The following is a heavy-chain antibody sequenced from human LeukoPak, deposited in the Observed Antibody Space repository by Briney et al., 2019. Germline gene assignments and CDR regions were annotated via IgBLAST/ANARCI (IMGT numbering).Heavy chain of an antibody. D-gene: IGHD1-26*01. CDR2: INPNSGGT. Sequence: GASVEVSCKASGYTFTVYYMHWVRQAPGQGPEWVAWINPNSGGTTYAQKFQGRVTVTRDTSISTAYMELNSLTSDDTAMYYCAREGTGGSWAGYWGQGTLVTVSS. J-gene: IGHJ4*02. V-gene: IGHV1-2*02. CDR1: GYTFTVYY. CDR3: AREGTGGSWAGY.